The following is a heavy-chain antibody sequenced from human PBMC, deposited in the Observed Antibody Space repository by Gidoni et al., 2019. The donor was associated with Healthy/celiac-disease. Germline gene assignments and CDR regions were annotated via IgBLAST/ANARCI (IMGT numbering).Heavy chain of an antibody. J-gene: IGHJ5*02. CDR1: GFTFDAYG. Sequence: EVQLVESGGGVVRPGGSLRLSCAASGFTFDAYGMSWVRQAPGKGMEWVSGINWNGGSTGYADSVKCRFTISRDNAKNSLYLQMNSLRAEDTALYYCAIEGYDSSGYYEIYNWFDPWGQGTLVTVSS. D-gene: IGHD3-22*01. CDR2: INWNGGST. CDR3: AIEGYDSSGYYEIYNWFDP. V-gene: IGHV3-20*04.